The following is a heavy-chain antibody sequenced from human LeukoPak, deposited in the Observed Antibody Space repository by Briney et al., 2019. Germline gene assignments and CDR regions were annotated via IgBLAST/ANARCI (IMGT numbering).Heavy chain of an antibody. CDR2: ISYDGSNK. J-gene: IGHJ4*02. V-gene: IGHV3-30*18. D-gene: IGHD3-22*01. CDR3: AKDLDYYDSSGHFDY. Sequence: GGFLRLSCAASGFTFSSYGMHWVRQAPGKGLEWVAVISYDGSNKYYADSVKGRFTISRDNSKNTLYLQMNSLRAEDTAVYYCAKDLDYYDSSGHFDYWGQGTLVTVSS. CDR1: GFTFSSYG.